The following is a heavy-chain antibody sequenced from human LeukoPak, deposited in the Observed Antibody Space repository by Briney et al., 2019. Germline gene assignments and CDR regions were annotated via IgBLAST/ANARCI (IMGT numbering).Heavy chain of an antibody. CDR3: ARELEIAVAGTLGY. V-gene: IGHV3-33*01. CDR2: IWYNGSNK. J-gene: IGHJ4*02. Sequence: GGSLRLSCAASGFTFSSYAMHWVRQAPGKGLEWVAVIWYNGSNKYYADSVKGRFTISRDHSKNTLYLQMKSLRAEDTAVYYCARELEIAVAGTLGYWGQGTLVTVSS. D-gene: IGHD6-19*01. CDR1: GFTFSSYA.